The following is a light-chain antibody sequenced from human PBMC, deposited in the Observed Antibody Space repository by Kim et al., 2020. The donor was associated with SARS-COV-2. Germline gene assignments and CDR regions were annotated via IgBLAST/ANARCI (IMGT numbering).Light chain of an antibody. Sequence: ASVGDRVNITCRASQDIGNDLGWYQQSPGRAPKRLIYGASNLQSGVPSRFSGSGSETEFTLTINSLQPEDFATYFCLQHRTYPITFGQGTRLEIK. V-gene: IGKV1-17*01. CDR1: QDIGND. CDR3: LQHRTYPIT. CDR2: GAS. J-gene: IGKJ5*01.